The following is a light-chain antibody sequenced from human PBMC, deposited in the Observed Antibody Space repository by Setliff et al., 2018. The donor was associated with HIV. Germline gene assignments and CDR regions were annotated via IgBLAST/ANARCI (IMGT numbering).Light chain of an antibody. CDR1: SSDVGGYNH. CDR3: SSYTSSTPLYV. CDR2: AVS. Sequence: QSALTQPASVSESPGQSITISCTGSSSDVGGYNHVSWYQQHPGKAPKLMIYAVSNRPSGVSNRFSGSKSGNTASLTISGLQAEDEADYYCSSYTSSTPLYVFGTGTKVTVL. J-gene: IGLJ1*01. V-gene: IGLV2-14*03.